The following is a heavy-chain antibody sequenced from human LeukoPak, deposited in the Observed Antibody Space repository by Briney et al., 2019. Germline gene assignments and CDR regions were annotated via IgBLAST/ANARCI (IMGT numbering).Heavy chain of an antibody. Sequence: GGSLGLSCAASGFTFRNYVIHWVRQAPGKGLEWVARLVYDERNDYANSVKGRFTISRDNSKNTLYLQMDNLRVDDTAVYYCARDLSAAYDFWGQGILVTVSS. CDR2: LVYDERN. D-gene: IGHD2-21*01. J-gene: IGHJ4*02. CDR3: ARDLSAAYDF. CDR1: GFTFRNYV. V-gene: IGHV3-33*08.